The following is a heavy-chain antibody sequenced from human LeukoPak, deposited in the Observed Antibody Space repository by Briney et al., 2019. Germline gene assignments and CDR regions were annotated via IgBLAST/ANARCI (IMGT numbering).Heavy chain of an antibody. J-gene: IGHJ6*03. CDR2: IYYSGST. D-gene: IGHD3-16*01. Sequence: PSETLSLTCTVSGGSISSHYWSWIRQPPGKGLEGIGYIYYSGSTNYNPSLKSRVTISVDTSKNQFSLKLSSVTAADTAVYYCARSWGYYYYMDVWGKGTTVTVSS. CDR3: ARSWGYYYYMDV. CDR1: GGSISSHY. V-gene: IGHV4-59*11.